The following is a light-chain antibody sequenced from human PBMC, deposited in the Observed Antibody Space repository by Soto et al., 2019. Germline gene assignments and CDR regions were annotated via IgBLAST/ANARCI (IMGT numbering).Light chain of an antibody. V-gene: IGKV3-20*01. Sequence: EIVLTQSPGTLSLSPGERATLSCRASQSVSRSFLAWYQQNPGQAPRLLIYGASSRATGIPDRFSGSGSGKDFTLTISRLEPEDFAVYFCQQHDSSPRTFGQGTKVEIK. J-gene: IGKJ1*01. CDR3: QQHDSSPRT. CDR2: GAS. CDR1: QSVSRSF.